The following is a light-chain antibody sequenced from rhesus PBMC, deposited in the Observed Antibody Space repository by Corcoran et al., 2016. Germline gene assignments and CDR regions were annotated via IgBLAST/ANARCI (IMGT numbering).Light chain of an antibody. Sequence: EMVMTQSPATLSLSPGERATLSCRASQSVSSSLAWYQQKPGQAPKLLIYGASSRATGIPERFSGRGSGTEFTLTISSLEPEDFAVYYCQQYSNWPQYSFGQGTKVEIK. CDR2: GAS. J-gene: IGKJ2*01. CDR1: QSVSSS. CDR3: QQYSNWPQYS. V-gene: IGKV3-42*02.